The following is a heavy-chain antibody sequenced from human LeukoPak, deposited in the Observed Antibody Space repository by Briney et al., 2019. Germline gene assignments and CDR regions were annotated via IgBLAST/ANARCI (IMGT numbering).Heavy chain of an antibody. CDR2: INPSGGST. D-gene: IGHD3-3*01. CDR1: GYTFTSYY. CDR3: ARASGLYYFDY. V-gene: IGHV1-46*01. J-gene: IGHJ4*02. Sequence: ASVKVSCKASGYTFTSYYMRWVRPAPGQGLEWMGIINPSGGSTSYAQKFQGRVTMTRDTSTSTVYMELSSLRSEDTAVYYCARASGLYYFDYWGQGTLVTVSS.